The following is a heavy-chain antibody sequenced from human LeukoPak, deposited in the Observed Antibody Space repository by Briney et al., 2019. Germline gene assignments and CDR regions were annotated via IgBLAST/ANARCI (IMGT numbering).Heavy chain of an antibody. Sequence: SETLSLTCTVSGGSISSYYWSWIRQPPGKGLEWIGYIYYSGSTNYNPSLKSRVTISVDTSKNQFSLKLSSVTAADTAVYYCARGVPITIFGVVMASEFDYWGQGTLVTVSS. J-gene: IGHJ4*02. CDR1: GGSISSYY. CDR3: ARGVPITIFGVVMASEFDY. V-gene: IGHV4-59*01. CDR2: IYYSGST. D-gene: IGHD3-3*01.